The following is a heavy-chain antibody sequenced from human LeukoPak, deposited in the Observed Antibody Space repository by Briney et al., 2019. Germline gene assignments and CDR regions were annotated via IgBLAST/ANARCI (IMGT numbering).Heavy chain of an antibody. D-gene: IGHD1-14*01. J-gene: IGHJ6*03. CDR1: GYTFTGYY. V-gene: IGHV1-2*02. CDR2: INPNSGGT. CDR3: ARESPTYIRGPMDV. Sequence: ASVKVSCEASGYTFTGYYMHWVRQAPGQGLEWMGWINPNSGGTNYAQKFQGRVTMTRDTSISTAYMELSRLRSDDTAVYYCARESPTYIRGPMDVWGKGTTVTVSS.